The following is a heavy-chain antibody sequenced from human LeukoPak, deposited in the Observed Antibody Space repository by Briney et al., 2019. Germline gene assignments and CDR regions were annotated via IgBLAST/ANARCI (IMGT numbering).Heavy chain of an antibody. V-gene: IGHV1-69*06. CDR1: GYTFTSYG. Sequence: SVKVSCKASGYTFTSYGISWVRQAPGQGLEWMGGIIPIFGTANYAQKFQGRVTITADKSTSTAYMELSSLRSEDTAVYYCARDSPYYDFWSGYTKDAFDIWGQGTMVTVSS. CDR2: IIPIFGTA. J-gene: IGHJ3*02. CDR3: ARDSPYYDFWSGYTKDAFDI. D-gene: IGHD3-3*01.